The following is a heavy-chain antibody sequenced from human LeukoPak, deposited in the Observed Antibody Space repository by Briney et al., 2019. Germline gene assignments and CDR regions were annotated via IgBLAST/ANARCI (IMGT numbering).Heavy chain of an antibody. Sequence: SGTLSLTCAVSGGSISSSNWRSWVRQPPGKGREWVGEIYHSGSPNYNPSLKSRVTISVDKSKNQFSLKLSSVTAADTAVYYCARGIYDILTGYYTGRWFDPWGQGTLVTVSS. J-gene: IGHJ5*02. CDR2: IYHSGSP. D-gene: IGHD3-9*01. CDR1: GGSISSSNW. CDR3: ARGIYDILTGYYTGRWFDP. V-gene: IGHV4-4*02.